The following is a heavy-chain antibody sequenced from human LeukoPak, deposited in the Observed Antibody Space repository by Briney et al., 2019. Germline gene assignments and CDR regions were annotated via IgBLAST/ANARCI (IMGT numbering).Heavy chain of an antibody. D-gene: IGHD2-15*01. CDR1: GGSISSFY. Sequence: PSETLSLTCTVSGGSISSFYWSWIRQPPGKGLEWIGYIFYSGSTNYNPSLKSRVTMSVDTSKSQFFLKLSSVTAADTAVYYCARHVSTGGIDAFDIWGQGTMVTVSS. V-gene: IGHV4-59*08. CDR3: ARHVSTGGIDAFDI. J-gene: IGHJ3*02. CDR2: IFYSGST.